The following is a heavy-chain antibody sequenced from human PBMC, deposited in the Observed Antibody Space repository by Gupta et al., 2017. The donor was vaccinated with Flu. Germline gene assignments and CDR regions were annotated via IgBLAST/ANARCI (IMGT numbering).Heavy chain of an antibody. V-gene: IGHV4-38-2*01. CDR2: IYHSGST. CDR1: GYSISSGYY. CDR3: ARIRGLPTQRTDGSNHFHPNYFDY. D-gene: IGHD3-10*01. J-gene: IGHJ4*02. Sequence: QVQLQESGPGLVKPSETLSLTCAVSGYSISSGYYWGWIRQPPGKGLEWIGSIYHSGSTYYNPSLKSRVTISVDTSKNQFSLKLSSVTAADTAVYYCARIRGLPTQRTDGSNHFHPNYFDYWGQGTLVTVSS.